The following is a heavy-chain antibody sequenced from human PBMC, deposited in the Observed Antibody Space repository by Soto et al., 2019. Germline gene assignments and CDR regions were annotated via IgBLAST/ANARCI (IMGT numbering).Heavy chain of an antibody. CDR3: ARDGGGSGYYHSYYLDY. D-gene: IGHD3-22*01. CDR2: INHSGST. CDR1: GGSFSGYY. V-gene: IGHV4-34*01. J-gene: IGHJ4*02. Sequence: SETLSLTCAFYGGSFSGYYWSWIRQPPGKGLEWIGEINHSGSTNYNPSLKSRVTISVDTSKNQFSLKLSSVTAADTAVYYCARDGGGSGYYHSYYLDYWGQGTLVTVSS.